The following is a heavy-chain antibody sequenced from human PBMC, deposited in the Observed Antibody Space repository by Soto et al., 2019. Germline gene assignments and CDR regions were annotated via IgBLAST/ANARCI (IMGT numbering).Heavy chain of an antibody. D-gene: IGHD5-18*01. CDR3: ARRDGYSFGLDY. CDR1: GYSFSTYW. Sequence: GESLKISCKGSGYSFSTYWIGWVRQMPGKGLEWMGMIYPGGSDTRYSPSFQGQVTISADKSNSVAYLQLSSLKASDTAIYYCARRDGYSFGLDYWGQGTLVTVSS. CDR2: IYPGGSDT. J-gene: IGHJ4*02. V-gene: IGHV5-51*01.